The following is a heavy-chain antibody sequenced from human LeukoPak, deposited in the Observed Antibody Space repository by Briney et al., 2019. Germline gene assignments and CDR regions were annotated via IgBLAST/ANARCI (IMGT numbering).Heavy chain of an antibody. CDR1: GGSISSSNW. V-gene: IGHV4-4*02. D-gene: IGHD4-17*01. Sequence: SETLSLTCAVSGGSISSSNWWSWVRQPPGKGLEWIGEIYHSGSTNYNPSLKSRVTISVDTSKNQFSLKLSSVTAADTAVYYCARPPHGDYVSGAFDIWGQGTMVTVSS. CDR3: ARPPHGDYVSGAFDI. CDR2: IYHSGST. J-gene: IGHJ3*02.